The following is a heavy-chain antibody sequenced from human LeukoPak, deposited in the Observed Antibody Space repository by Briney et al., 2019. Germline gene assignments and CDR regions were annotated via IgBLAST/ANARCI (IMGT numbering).Heavy chain of an antibody. Sequence: GGSLRLSCAASGFTFSRYWMSWVRQAPGKGLEWVANIKQDGSQKYYVDSVKGRFTISRDNANNLVYLQMNSLRAEDTAVYYCARKSAGSSSHYYYYYYMDVWGKGTTVTISS. CDR1: GFTFSRYW. CDR3: ARKSAGSSSHYYYYYYMDV. J-gene: IGHJ6*03. D-gene: IGHD6-13*01. V-gene: IGHV3-7*01. CDR2: IKQDGSQK.